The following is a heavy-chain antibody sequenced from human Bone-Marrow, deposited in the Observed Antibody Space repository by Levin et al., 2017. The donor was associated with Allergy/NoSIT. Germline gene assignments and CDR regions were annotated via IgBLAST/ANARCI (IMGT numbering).Heavy chain of an antibody. CDR3: AREGYSSSSKGYNWFDP. D-gene: IGHD6-6*01. CDR2: ISGSGGST. Sequence: ETLSLTCAASGFTFSSYAMSWVRQAPGKGLEWVSAISGSGGSTYYADSVKGRFTISRDNSKNTLYLQMNSLRAEDTAVYYCAREGYSSSSKGYNWFDPWGQGTLVTVSS. J-gene: IGHJ5*02. V-gene: IGHV3-23*01. CDR1: GFTFSSYA.